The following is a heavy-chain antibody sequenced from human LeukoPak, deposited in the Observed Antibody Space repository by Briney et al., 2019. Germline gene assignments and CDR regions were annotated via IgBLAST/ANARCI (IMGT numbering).Heavy chain of an antibody. D-gene: IGHD3-3*01. CDR2: ISNTGGST. CDR1: GFSFNTYA. Sequence: GGSLRLSCAASGFSFNTYAMSWVRQAPGKGLEWVSAISNTGGSTYYADSVKGRFTISRDKSKNTLSLQMDSLRAEDTAVYYCAKEAAYYDFWSGYFNWFDPWGQGTLVTVSS. V-gene: IGHV3-23*01. CDR3: AKEAAYYDFWSGYFNWFDP. J-gene: IGHJ5*02.